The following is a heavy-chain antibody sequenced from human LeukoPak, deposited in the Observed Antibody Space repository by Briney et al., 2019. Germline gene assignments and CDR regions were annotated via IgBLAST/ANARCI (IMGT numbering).Heavy chain of an antibody. CDR2: IKKDGSEK. D-gene: IGHD4/OR15-4a*01. Sequence: GGSLRLSCAASEFTFSTYWMSWVRQAPGKGLEWVADIKKDGSEKYYVDSVKGRFTISRQNAKNSLFLQMNSLRAEDTAVYYCARRAGAYSHPYDYWGQGTLVTVSS. V-gene: IGHV3-7*01. CDR1: EFTFSTYW. J-gene: IGHJ4*02. CDR3: ARRAGAYSHPYDY.